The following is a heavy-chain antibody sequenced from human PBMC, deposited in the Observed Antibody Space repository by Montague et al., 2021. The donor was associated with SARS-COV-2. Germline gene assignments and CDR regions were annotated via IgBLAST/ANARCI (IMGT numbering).Heavy chain of an antibody. V-gene: IGHV4-39*02. J-gene: IGHJ6*02. CDR1: GGSISSSTYY. Sequence: SETLPLTCNVSGGSISSSTYYWGWIRQPPGKGLEWIGNLYNGGTTYYSPSLKSRVTISVDTSKNHFSLNMASVTAAGTAVYYCARTSKLRESSSGNYYYPAMAVWGQGTTVPAPS. CDR3: ARTSKLRESSSGNYYYPAMAV. D-gene: IGHD3-22*01. CDR2: LYNGGTT.